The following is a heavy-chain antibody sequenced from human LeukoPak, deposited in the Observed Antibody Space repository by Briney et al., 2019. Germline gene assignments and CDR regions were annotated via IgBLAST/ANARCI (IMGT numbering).Heavy chain of an antibody. D-gene: IGHD3-22*01. CDR3: AKDLALSGVVVITLDY. CDR1: GFTFSSYA. J-gene: IGHJ4*02. CDR2: ISGSGSST. V-gene: IGHV3-23*01. Sequence: GGSLRLSCAASGFTFSSYAMSWVRQAPGKGLEWVSAISGSGSSTYYADSVKGRFTISRDNSKNTLYLQMNSLRAEDTAVYYCAKDLALSGVVVITLDYWGQGTLVTVSS.